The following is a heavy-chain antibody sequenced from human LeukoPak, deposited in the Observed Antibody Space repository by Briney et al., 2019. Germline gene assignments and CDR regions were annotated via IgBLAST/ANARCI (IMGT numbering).Heavy chain of an antibody. CDR2: IYYSGST. CDR3: ARESYSSGWYRGDRDIDY. D-gene: IGHD6-19*01. J-gene: IGHJ4*02. V-gene: IGHV4-61*01. Sequence: SETLSLTCAVSGGSVSSGSYYWSWLRQPPGKGLEWIGYIYYSGSTNYNPSLKSRVTISVDTSKNQFSLKLSSVTAADTAVYYCARESYSSGWYRGDRDIDYWGQGTLVTVSS. CDR1: GGSVSSGSYY.